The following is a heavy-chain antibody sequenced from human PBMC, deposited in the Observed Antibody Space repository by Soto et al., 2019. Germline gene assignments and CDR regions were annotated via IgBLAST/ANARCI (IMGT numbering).Heavy chain of an antibody. CDR2: IWYDGSNK. D-gene: IGHD3-10*01. V-gene: IGHV3-33*01. Sequence: GGSLRLSCAASGFTFSSYGMHWVRQAPGKGLEWVAVIWYDGSNKYYADSVKGRFTISRDNSKNTLYLQMNSLRAEDTAVYYCARDRGGDCGMDVWGQGTTVTVSS. CDR1: GFTFSSYG. J-gene: IGHJ6*02. CDR3: ARDRGGDCGMDV.